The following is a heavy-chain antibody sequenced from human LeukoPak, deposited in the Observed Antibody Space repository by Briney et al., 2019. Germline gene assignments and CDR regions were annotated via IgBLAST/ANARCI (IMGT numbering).Heavy chain of an antibody. CDR1: GGSISSYY. CDR3: ARGKHDYGDYGFDY. D-gene: IGHD4-17*01. Sequence: KSSETLSLTCTVSGGSISSYYWSWIRQPPGKGLEWIGYISYSGSTNSNPSLKSRVTISVDTSKNQFSLKLRSVTAADTAVYYCARGKHDYGDYGFDYWGQGTLVTVSS. CDR2: ISYSGST. J-gene: IGHJ4*02. V-gene: IGHV4-59*01.